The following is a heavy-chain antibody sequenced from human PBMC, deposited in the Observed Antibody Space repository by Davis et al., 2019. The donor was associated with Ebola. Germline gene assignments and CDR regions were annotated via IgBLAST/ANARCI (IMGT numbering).Heavy chain of an antibody. Sequence: AASVKVSCKASGYTFTSYAMHWVRQAPGQRLEWMGWINAGNGNTKYSQKFQGRVTITRDTSASTAYMVLSSMKPEDTAVYYCARGSSKAYYYYGMDVWGQGTTVTVSS. CDR2: INAGNGNT. V-gene: IGHV1-3*01. CDR1: GYTFTSYA. D-gene: IGHD6-6*01. CDR3: ARGSSKAYYYYGMDV. J-gene: IGHJ6*02.